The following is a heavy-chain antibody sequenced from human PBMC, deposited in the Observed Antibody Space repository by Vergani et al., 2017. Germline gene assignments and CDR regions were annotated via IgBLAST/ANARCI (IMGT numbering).Heavy chain of an antibody. D-gene: IGHD3-10*01. CDR3: AREKPSRDMGEILWFGELVLGGMDV. CDR1: GYTFTGYY. Sequence: QVQLVQSGAEVKKPGASVKVSCKASGYTFTGYYMHWVRQAPGQGFGWMGWINPNSGGTNYAQKFQGRVTMTRDTSISTAYMGLSRLRSDDTAVYYCAREKPSRDMGEILWFGELVLGGMDVWGQGTTVTVSS. V-gene: IGHV1-2*02. J-gene: IGHJ6*02. CDR2: INPNSGGT.